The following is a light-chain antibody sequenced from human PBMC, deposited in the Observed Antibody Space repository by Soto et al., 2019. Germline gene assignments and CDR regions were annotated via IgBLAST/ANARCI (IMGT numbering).Light chain of an antibody. CDR3: QQYNSYST. CDR2: KAS. V-gene: IGKV1-5*03. J-gene: IGKJ1*01. CDR1: QSISSW. Sequence: DIQMTQSPSTLSASLRAIVTLTCRASQSISSWLAWYKQKPGKAPKLLIYKASSLESGVPSRLSGSGSETEFTLIISSMKPDDFATYYCQQYNSYSTFGQGTKVDIK.